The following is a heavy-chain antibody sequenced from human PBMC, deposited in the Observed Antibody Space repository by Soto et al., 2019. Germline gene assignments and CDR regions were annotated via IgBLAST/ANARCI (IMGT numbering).Heavy chain of an antibody. V-gene: IGHV4-59*01. J-gene: IGHJ6*02. CDR2: IYYSGST. CDR3: ARDRGIRYFDWQPENYGMDV. CDR1: GGSISSYY. Sequence: PSETLSLTCTVSGGSISSYYLSWIRQPPGKGLEWIGYIYYSGSTNYNPSLKSRVTISVDTSKNQFSLKLSSVTAADTAVYYCARDRGIRYFDWQPENYGMDVWGQGTTVTVSS. D-gene: IGHD3-9*01.